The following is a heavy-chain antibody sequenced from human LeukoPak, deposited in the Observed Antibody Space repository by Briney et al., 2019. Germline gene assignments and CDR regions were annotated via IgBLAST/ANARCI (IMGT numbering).Heavy chain of an antibody. Sequence: GESLKISCQVSGYTFISYWIGWVRQMPGKGLEWMGIIYPGDSESRYSPSFQGQVTISADKSISTAYLQWSSLKASDTAMYYCVRSAEIDLWGPGTMVTVSS. CDR3: VRSAEIDL. CDR1: GYTFISYW. J-gene: IGHJ3*01. V-gene: IGHV5-51*01. D-gene: IGHD6-19*01. CDR2: IYPGDSES.